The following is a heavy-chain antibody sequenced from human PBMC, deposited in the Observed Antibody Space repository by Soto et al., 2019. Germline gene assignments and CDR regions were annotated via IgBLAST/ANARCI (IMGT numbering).Heavy chain of an antibody. Sequence: SETLSLTCTVSGGSISSYYWSWIRQPPGKGLEWIGYIYYSGSTNYNPSLESRVTISVDTSKNQFSLKLSSVTAADTAVYYCARASYPGVMVDYWGQGTLVTVSS. D-gene: IGHD2-21*01. CDR3: ARASYPGVMVDY. V-gene: IGHV4-59*01. J-gene: IGHJ4*02. CDR1: GGSISSYY. CDR2: IYYSGST.